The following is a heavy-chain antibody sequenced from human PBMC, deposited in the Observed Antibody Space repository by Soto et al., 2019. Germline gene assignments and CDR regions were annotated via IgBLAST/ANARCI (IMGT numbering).Heavy chain of an antibody. D-gene: IGHD6-19*01. CDR3: ARGVAGPVSYFDY. V-gene: IGHV1-3*01. CDR2: INAGNGNT. Sequence: QVQLVQSGAEVKKPGASVKVSCKASGYTFTSYAMHWVRQAPGQRLEWMGWINAGNGNTKYSQKFQGRVTITRDTSASTAYMELNSLRSEDTAVYYCARGVAGPVSYFDYWGQGTLVTVSS. J-gene: IGHJ4*02. CDR1: GYTFTSYA.